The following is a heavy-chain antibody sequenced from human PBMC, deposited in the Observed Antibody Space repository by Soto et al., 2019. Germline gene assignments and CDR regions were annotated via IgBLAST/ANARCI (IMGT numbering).Heavy chain of an antibody. CDR1: GGSISSGGYY. V-gene: IGHV4-31*03. D-gene: IGHD3-22*01. J-gene: IGHJ5*02. Sequence: QVQLQESGPGLVKPSQTLSLTCTVSGGSISSGGYYWSWIRQHPGKGLEWIGYIYYSGSTYYNPSIKSRVTISVDTSKNQFSLKLSSVTAADTAVYYCARGTTVRGYYYDSSGYSNWFDPWGQGTLVTVSS. CDR2: IYYSGST. CDR3: ARGTTVRGYYYDSSGYSNWFDP.